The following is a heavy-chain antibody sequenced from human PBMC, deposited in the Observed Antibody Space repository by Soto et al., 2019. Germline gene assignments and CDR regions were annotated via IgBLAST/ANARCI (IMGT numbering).Heavy chain of an antibody. D-gene: IGHD3-22*01. J-gene: IGHJ4*02. CDR3: AKDGSWFSCGA. Sequence: SETLSLTCTVSGGSISSYYWSWIRQPPGKGLEWIGYIYYSGSTNYNPSLKSRVTISVDTSKNQFSLKLSSVTAADTAVYYCAKDGSWFSCGAWGQGALVTVSS. CDR1: GGSISSYY. CDR2: IYYSGST. V-gene: IGHV4-59*01.